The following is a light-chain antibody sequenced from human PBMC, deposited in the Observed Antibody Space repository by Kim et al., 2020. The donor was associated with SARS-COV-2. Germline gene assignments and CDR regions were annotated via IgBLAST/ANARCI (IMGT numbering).Light chain of an antibody. V-gene: IGLV10-54*04. J-gene: IGLJ1*01. CDR2: RNN. CDR1: DNVGNHG. Sequence: QAGLTQPPSVSKALGQTATLTCTGSDNVGNHGAAWLQQHQGHPPKLLSYRNNNRPSGISDRFSASRSGDTASLTITGLQPEDEADYYCSTWDSSLTGYVFGTGTKVTVL. CDR3: STWDSSLTGYV.